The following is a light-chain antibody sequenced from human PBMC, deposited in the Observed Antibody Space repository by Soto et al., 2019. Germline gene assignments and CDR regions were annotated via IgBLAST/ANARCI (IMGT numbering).Light chain of an antibody. Sequence: QSVLTQPPSASGSPGQSVAISCTGTSSDVGGQNYVSWYQQHPGKAPKLIIYAVTERPSGVPDRFSGSKSGNTASLTVSGLQTEDEADYYFSSHAGNNNYVFGTGTKVTVL. J-gene: IGLJ1*01. CDR2: AVT. V-gene: IGLV2-8*01. CDR3: SSHAGNNNYV. CDR1: SSDVGGQNY.